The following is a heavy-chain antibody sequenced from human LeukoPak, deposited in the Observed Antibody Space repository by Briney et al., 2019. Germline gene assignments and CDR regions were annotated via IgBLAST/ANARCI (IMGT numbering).Heavy chain of an antibody. D-gene: IGHD3-10*01. Sequence: PGGSLRLSCAASGLTFSSYSMNWVRQAPGKGLEWVSSISSSSSYIYYADSVKGRFTISRDNAKNSLYLQMNSLRAEDTAVYYCARDAGYGSGTYGYWGQGTLVTVSS. CDR3: ARDAGYGSGTYGY. CDR2: ISSSSSYI. CDR1: GLTFSSYS. V-gene: IGHV3-21*01. J-gene: IGHJ4*02.